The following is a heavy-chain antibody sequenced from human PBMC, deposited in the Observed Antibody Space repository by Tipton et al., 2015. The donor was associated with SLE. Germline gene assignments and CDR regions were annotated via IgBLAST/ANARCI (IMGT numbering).Heavy chain of an antibody. J-gene: IGHJ5*02. CDR3: AKEPTLNTGSPADWFAP. CDR1: GFNFENYA. Sequence: GSLRLSCVASGFNFENYAMSWVRQAPGKGLEWVSSISGDAGTTYFADAVKGRFTISRVNSQNTLFLQMNSLSADDTAGYYCAKEPTLNTGSPADWFAPWGQGTLLPVSS. D-gene: IGHD1-26*01. V-gene: IGHV3-23*01. CDR2: ISGDAGTT.